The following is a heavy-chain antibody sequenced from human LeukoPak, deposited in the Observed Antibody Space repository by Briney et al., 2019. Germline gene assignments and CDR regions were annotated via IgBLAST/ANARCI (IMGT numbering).Heavy chain of an antibody. D-gene: IGHD3-22*01. CDR2: IYYSGST. CDR1: GGSISSYY. J-gene: IGHJ4*02. CDR3: ARDHYYDSSGYYVRLDY. V-gene: IGHV4-59*12. Sequence: PSETLSLTCTVSGGSISSYYWTWIRQPPGKGLEWIGYIYYSGSTNYNPSLKSRVTISVDTSKNQFSLKLSSVTAADTAVYYCARDHYYDSSGYYVRLDYWGQGTLVTVSS.